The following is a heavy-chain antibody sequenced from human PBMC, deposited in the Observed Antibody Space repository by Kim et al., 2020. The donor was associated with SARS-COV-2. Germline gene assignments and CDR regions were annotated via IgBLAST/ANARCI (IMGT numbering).Heavy chain of an antibody. V-gene: IGHV1-46*01. CDR1: GYTFTSYY. CDR3: ARQSQGGYSSSWSYYYYGMDV. CDR2: INPSGGST. Sequence: ASVKVSCKASGYTFTSYYMHWVRQAPGQGLEWMGIINPSGGSTSYAQKFQGRVTMTRDTSTSTVYMELSSLRSEDTAVYYCARQSQGGYSSSWSYYYYGMDVWGQGTTVTVSS. J-gene: IGHJ6*02. D-gene: IGHD6-13*01.